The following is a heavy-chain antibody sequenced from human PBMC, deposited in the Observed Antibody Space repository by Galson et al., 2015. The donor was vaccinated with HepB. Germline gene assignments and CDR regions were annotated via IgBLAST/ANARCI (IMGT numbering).Heavy chain of an antibody. J-gene: IGHJ6*02. Sequence: SLRLSCAASGFNFRIYAIHWVRQAPGKGLEWVAFISYDGSNKYYADSVKGRLTISRDSSKNTVYLQISSLRAEDTAAYYCARHKGMDTDRYGMEVWGQGTTVTVSS. CDR3: ARHKGMDTDRYGMEV. V-gene: IGHV3-30-3*01. D-gene: IGHD5-18*01. CDR2: ISYDGSNK. CDR1: GFNFRIYA.